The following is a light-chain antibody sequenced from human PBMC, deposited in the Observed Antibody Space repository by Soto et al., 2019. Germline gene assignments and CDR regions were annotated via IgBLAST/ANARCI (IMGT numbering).Light chain of an antibody. Sequence: EIVLTQSPDTLSLSPGERATLSCRASQSVSSNYLAWYQQKPGQAPRLLVYGASTRPTGIPTRFSGSGSGTDFTLTISCLQSEDFATYYCQQYYSFPLTFGQGTKVDIK. J-gene: IGKJ1*01. CDR3: QQYYSFPLT. CDR2: GAS. V-gene: IGKV3D-7*01. CDR1: QSVSSNY.